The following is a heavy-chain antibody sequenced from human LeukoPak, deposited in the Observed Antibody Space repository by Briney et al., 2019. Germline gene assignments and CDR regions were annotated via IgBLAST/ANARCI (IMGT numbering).Heavy chain of an antibody. V-gene: IGHV4-34*01. J-gene: IGHJ5*02. CDR1: GGSFSDYY. CDR3: ARDSGSSTHDP. Sequence: PSETLSLTCAVYGGSFSDYYWTWIRQSPGKGLEWIGEINHSGSTNYNPSLKSRVTISVDTSKNQFSLKLTSVTAADTAVYYCARDSGSSTHDPWGQGTLVTVSS. D-gene: IGHD2-2*01. CDR2: INHSGST.